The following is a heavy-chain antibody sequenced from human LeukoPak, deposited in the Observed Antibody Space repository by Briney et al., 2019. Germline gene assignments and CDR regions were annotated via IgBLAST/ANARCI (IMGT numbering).Heavy chain of an antibody. J-gene: IGHJ6*02. CDR3: ARAGYGSGSPYYGMDV. D-gene: IGHD3-10*01. CDR1: GFTFSSYG. CDR2: ISTAGDT. Sequence: GGSLRLSCAASGFTFSSYGLHWVRQVTGKGLEWVSAISTAGDTYYPGSVKGRFTISRENAKNSLYLQMNSLRVGDTAVYYCARAGYGSGSPYYGMDVWGPGTTVTVSS. V-gene: IGHV3-13*01.